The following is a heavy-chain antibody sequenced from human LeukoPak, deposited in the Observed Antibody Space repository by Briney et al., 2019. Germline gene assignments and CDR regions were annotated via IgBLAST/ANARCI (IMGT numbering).Heavy chain of an antibody. Sequence: ASVKVSCKASGYTFTSYGISWVRQAPGQGLEWMGWISAYNGNTNYAQKLQGRVTMTTDTSTSTAYMELRSLRSDDTAVYYCARDGCSSTSCYYYYGMDVWGQGTTVTVSS. J-gene: IGHJ6*02. CDR1: GYTFTSYG. D-gene: IGHD2-2*01. CDR3: ARDGCSSTSCYYYYGMDV. CDR2: ISAYNGNT. V-gene: IGHV1-18*01.